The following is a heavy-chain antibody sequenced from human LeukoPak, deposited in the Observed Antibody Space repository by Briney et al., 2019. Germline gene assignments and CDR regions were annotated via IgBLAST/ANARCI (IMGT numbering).Heavy chain of an antibody. Sequence: GGSLRLSCKGSGFTFKNYAMSWFRQAPGKRLEWVSAISGTGGTTYYADSVRGRFTISRDNSENTLYLQLITLRAEDTDTYYCAKNVGFCGGDCYPFDALDLWGQGTMVTISS. CDR1: GFTFKNYA. D-gene: IGHD2-21*02. V-gene: IGHV3-23*01. CDR3: AKNVGFCGGDCYPFDALDL. CDR2: ISGTGGTT. J-gene: IGHJ3*01.